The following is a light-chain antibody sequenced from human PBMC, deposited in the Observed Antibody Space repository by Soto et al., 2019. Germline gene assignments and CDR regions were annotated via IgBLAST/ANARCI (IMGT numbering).Light chain of an antibody. V-gene: IGKV1-39*01. CDR2: AAS. Sequence: DIQMTQSPSSLSASVGDRVTTTCRASQSIVTYLNWYLQKPGKAPKLLIYAASNLQSGVPSRFSGSGSGTDFTLTISGLEPEDFAVYYCQQYGSSPRTFGQGTKVDI. CDR1: QSIVTY. J-gene: IGKJ1*01. CDR3: QQYGSSPRT.